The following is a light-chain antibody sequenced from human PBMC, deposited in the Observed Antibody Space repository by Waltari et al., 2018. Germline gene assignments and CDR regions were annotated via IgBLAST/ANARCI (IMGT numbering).Light chain of an antibody. V-gene: IGKV1-39*01. CDR3: QQSYSTSVT. CDR1: PSISSY. J-gene: IGKJ1*01. CDR2: DAS. Sequence: DIQMTQSPSSLSASVGDRVTITCRASPSISSYLNWYQQKPGKAPKLLIYDASSLQSGVRSRFSGSGSGTDFTLTISSLQPEDFATYYCQQSYSTSVTFGQGTKVEIK.